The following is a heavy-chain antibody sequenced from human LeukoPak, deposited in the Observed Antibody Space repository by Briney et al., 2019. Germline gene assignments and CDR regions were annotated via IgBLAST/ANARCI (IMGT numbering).Heavy chain of an antibody. J-gene: IGHJ4*02. CDR3: ASPAAWGGYYTYYFDY. Sequence: SVKVSCKVSGGTFNNYAISWVRQAPGQGLEWMGGIIPIFGTTNYAQNFQGRVTITADESTSTVYMELSSLRSQDTAVYYCASPAAWGGYYTYYFDYWGQGTLVTVSS. D-gene: IGHD3-3*01. CDR1: GGTFNNYA. CDR2: IIPIFGTT. V-gene: IGHV1-69*13.